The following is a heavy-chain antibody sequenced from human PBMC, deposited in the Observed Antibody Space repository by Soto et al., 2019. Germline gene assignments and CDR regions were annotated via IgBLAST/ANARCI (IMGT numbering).Heavy chain of an antibody. CDR1: GYTFTTYY. V-gene: IGHV1-2*02. CDR3: ARDLVSTIGDFDF. D-gene: IGHD5-12*01. Sequence: ASVKVSCKASGYTFTTYYIHWVRQAPGQGPEWMGWINPNTGGTHYSQGFQGRVTMTRDTSITTAYMELSRLTSDDTAVYYCARDLVSTIGDFDFWGQGAPVTVSS. CDR2: INPNTGGT. J-gene: IGHJ4*02.